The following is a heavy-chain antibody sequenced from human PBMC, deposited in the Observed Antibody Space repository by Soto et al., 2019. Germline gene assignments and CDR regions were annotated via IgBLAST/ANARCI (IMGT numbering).Heavy chain of an antibody. CDR1: GGSISSSSYY. CDR2: IYYSGST. Sequence: SETLSLTCTVSGGSISSSSYYWGWIRQPPGKGLEWIGSIYYSGSTYYNPSLKSRVTISVDTSKNQFSLKLSSVTAADTAVYYCARQHSSWYPDYYYYYMDVWGKGTTVTVSS. V-gene: IGHV4-39*01. J-gene: IGHJ6*03. CDR3: ARQHSSWYPDYYYYYMDV. D-gene: IGHD6-13*01.